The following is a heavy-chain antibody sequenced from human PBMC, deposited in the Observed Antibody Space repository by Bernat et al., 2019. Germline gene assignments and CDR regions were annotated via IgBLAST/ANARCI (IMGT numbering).Heavy chain of an antibody. CDR2: ISYDGSSK. CDR3: ARDITSGVRGVTVGAFDI. CDR1: GFTFSSYG. D-gene: IGHD3-10*01. V-gene: IGHV3-30*03. Sequence: QVQLVESGGGVVQPGRSLRLSCAASGFTFSSYGMHWVRQAPGKGLEWVAVISYDGSSKYYADSVKGRFTISRDNSRNTLSLQMSSLRVEDTAVYYCARDITSGVRGVTVGAFDIWGQGTMVTVSS. J-gene: IGHJ3*02.